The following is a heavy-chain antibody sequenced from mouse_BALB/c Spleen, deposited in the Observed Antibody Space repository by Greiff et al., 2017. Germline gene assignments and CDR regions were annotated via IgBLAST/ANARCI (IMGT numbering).Heavy chain of an antibody. Sequence: EVQLQQSGGGLVQPGGSMKLSCVASGFTFSNYWMNWVRQSPEKGLEWVAEIRLKSNNYATHYAESVKGRFTISRDDSKSSVYLQMNNLRAEDTGIYYCTRGYYGSSYPDYYAMDYWGQGTSVTVSS. CDR3: TRGYYGSSYPDYYAMDY. V-gene: IGHV6-6*02. J-gene: IGHJ4*01. CDR2: IRLKSNNYAT. D-gene: IGHD1-1*01. CDR1: GFTFSNYW.